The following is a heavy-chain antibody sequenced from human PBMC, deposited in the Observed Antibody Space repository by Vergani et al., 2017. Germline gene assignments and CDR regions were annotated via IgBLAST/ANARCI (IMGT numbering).Heavy chain of an antibody. J-gene: IGHJ5*02. D-gene: IGHD6-13*01. CDR2: NHHSGTT. CDR3: AGDTHSWQRADR. CDR1: GGSITGHDYY. Sequence: QVQLLQSGPGLVKPSQTLSLTCSVSGGSITGHDYYWGWIRHPPGTGLEWIGYNHHSGTTYKSPSLESRIDISVDTSKSQFSLRLTSVTAADSAIYYCAGDTHSWQRADRWGQGLLVSVSS. V-gene: IGHV4-30-4*08.